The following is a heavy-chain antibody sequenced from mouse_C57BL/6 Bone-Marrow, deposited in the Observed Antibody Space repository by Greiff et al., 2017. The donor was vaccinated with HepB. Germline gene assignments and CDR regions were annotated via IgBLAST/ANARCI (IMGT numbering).Heavy chain of an antibody. CDR1: GYTFTSYW. D-gene: IGHD2-4*01. V-gene: IGHV1-64*01. CDR3: ASNDSSFDY. CDR2: IHPNSGST. Sequence: QVQLQQPGAELVKPGASVKLSCKASGYTFTSYWMHWVKQRPGQGLEWIGMIHPNSGSTNYNEKFKSKATLTVDKSSSTAYMQLSILTSEDSAVYYCASNDSSFDYWGQGTTLTVSS. J-gene: IGHJ2*01.